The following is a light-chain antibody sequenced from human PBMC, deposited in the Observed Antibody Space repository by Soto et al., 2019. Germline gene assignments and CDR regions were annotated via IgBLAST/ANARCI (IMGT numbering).Light chain of an antibody. CDR3: QSYDTRLSGSGI. CDR1: SSNIGSGYD. V-gene: IGLV1-40*01. J-gene: IGLJ2*01. CDR2: GHT. Sequence: QSVLTQPPSVSGAPGQSVTISCTGSSSNIGSGYDVHWYQQVPGTAPKHLIYGHTNRPSGVPDRFSGSRSGTSASLTITGLQAEDVADYHCQSYDTRLSGSGIFGGGTKLTVL.